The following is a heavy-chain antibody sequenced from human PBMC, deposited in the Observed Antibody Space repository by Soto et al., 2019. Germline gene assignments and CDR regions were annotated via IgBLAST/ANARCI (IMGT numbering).Heavy chain of an antibody. CDR3: ARHSNVEMALYYFDY. V-gene: IGHV4-39*01. J-gene: IGHJ4*02. Sequence: SETLSLTCTVSGGSISSSSYYWGWIRQPPGKGLEWIGSIYYSGSTYYNPSLKSRVTISVDTSKNQFSLKLSSVTAADTAVYYCARHSNVEMALYYFDYWGQGTLVTVSS. CDR2: IYYSGST. D-gene: IGHD2-15*01. CDR1: GGSISSSSYY.